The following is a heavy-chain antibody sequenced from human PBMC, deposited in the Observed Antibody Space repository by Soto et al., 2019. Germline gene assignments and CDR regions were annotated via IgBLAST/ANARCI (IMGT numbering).Heavy chain of an antibody. CDR3: AKRTVGWYFDL. CDR2: IRGSGGST. J-gene: IGHJ2*01. Sequence: EVQLLESGGGLVQPGGSLRLSCAASGFTFNSYAMNWVRQAPGKGLEWVSVIRGSGGSTYYADSVKGRFTISRDNSKTTLYLQMNSLRAEDTAVYYCAKRTVGWYFDLWGRGTLVTVSS. V-gene: IGHV3-23*01. D-gene: IGHD4-17*01. CDR1: GFTFNSYA.